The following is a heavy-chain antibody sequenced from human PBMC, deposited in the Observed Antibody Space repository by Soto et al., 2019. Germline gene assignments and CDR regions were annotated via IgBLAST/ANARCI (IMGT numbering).Heavy chain of an antibody. J-gene: IGHJ5*02. CDR3: ARGSRYKGPGLSRKNWFDP. CDR1: GGSISSGGYY. Sequence: SETLSLTCTVSGGSISSGGYYWSWIRQHPGKGLEWIGYIYYSGSTYYNPSLKSRVTISVDTSKNQFSLKLSSVTAADTAVYYCARGSRYKGPGLSRKNWFDPWGQGTLVTVSS. CDR2: IYYSGST. V-gene: IGHV4-31*03. D-gene: IGHD5-12*01.